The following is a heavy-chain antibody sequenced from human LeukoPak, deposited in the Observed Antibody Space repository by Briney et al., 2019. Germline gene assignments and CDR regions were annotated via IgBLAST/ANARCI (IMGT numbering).Heavy chain of an antibody. CDR3: AKDQRFPDDVLDL. CDR1: GFAFSTYA. V-gene: IGHV3-23*01. CDR2: ITGSGGEI. J-gene: IGHJ3*01. Sequence: PGGSLRLSCAASGFAFSTYAMSWVRQAPGKGLEWVSAITGSGGEIYYADSVRGRFIITRDNSKNTLFLQMNSLRAEDAALYYCAKDQRFPDDVLDLWGQGTMVTVSS. D-gene: IGHD2-2*01.